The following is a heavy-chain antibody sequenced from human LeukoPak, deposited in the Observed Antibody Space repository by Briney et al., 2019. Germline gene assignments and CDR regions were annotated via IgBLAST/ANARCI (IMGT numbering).Heavy chain of an antibody. CDR1: GFTFSSYA. D-gene: IGHD3-3*01. CDR2: ISGSGGST. CDR3: AKDLGAQTYYDFWSGYSSYFDY. Sequence: GGSLRLSCAASGFTFSSYAMSWVRQAPGKGLEWVSAISGSGGSTYYADSVKGRFTISRDNSKNTLYLQMNSLRAEDTAVYYCAKDLGAQTYYDFWSGYSSYFDYWGQGTLVTVSS. J-gene: IGHJ4*02. V-gene: IGHV3-23*01.